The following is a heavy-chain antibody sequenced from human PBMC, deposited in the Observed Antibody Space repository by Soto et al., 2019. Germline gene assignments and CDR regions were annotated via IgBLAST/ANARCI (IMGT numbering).Heavy chain of an antibody. CDR2: INTVNGNT. V-gene: IGHV1-3*04. Sequence: APEKTSCKGSGYTFTSYSVHWVRQAPDQRLEWMGCINTVNGNTDYSQRFQGRVTITRDTSASTAYMELSSLTSEETAVYYCASVLDYYFDFWRQRPLVTFCS. D-gene: IGHD3-10*02. CDR1: GYTFTSYS. J-gene: IGHJ4*02. CDR3: ASVLDYYFDF.